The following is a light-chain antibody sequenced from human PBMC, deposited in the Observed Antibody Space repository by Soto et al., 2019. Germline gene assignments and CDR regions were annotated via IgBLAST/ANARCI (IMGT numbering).Light chain of an antibody. V-gene: IGKV3-20*01. CDR2: GAS. CDR1: QSVSSNY. Sequence: EIVLTQSPGTLSLSPGERATLSCRASQSVSSNYLAWYQQKPGQAPRLLIYGASNRATGIPDRFSGSESGTDFTLTISRLEPEDFAVYFCQQYAVSPWTFGQGIKVEIK. CDR3: QQYAVSPWT. J-gene: IGKJ1*01.